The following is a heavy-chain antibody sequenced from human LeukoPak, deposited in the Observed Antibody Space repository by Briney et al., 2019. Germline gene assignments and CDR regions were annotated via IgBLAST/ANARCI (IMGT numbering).Heavy chain of an antibody. CDR2: MNPTSGNT. D-gene: IGHD3-10*01. CDR3: ARDRRDTMVRGLGNDY. V-gene: IGHV1-8*01. CDR1: GYTFSPYD. Sequence: SVKVSCKASGYTFSPYDINWVRQATGQGLEWMGWMNPTSGNTGYAQKFEGRVTMTRDTSTNTAYMELSRLRPEDTAVYYCARDRRDTMVRGLGNDYWGQGTLVTVSS. J-gene: IGHJ4*02.